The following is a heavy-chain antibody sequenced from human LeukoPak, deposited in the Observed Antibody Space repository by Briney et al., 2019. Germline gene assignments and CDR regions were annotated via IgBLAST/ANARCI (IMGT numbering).Heavy chain of an antibody. D-gene: IGHD1-20*01. CDR3: AKDGVTGSYNWFDP. CDR2: IWYDGSNK. Sequence: GRSLRLSCAASGFTFSSYGMHWVRQAPGKGLEWVAVIWYDGSNKYYADSVKGRFTISRDNSKNTLYLQMNSLRAEDTAVYYCAKDGVTGSYNWFDPWGQGTLVTVSS. V-gene: IGHV3-33*06. CDR1: GFTFSSYG. J-gene: IGHJ5*02.